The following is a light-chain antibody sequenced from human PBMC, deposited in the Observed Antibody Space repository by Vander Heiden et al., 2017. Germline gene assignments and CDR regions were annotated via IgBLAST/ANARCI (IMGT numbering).Light chain of an antibody. CDR1: SSDVGVYNY. CDR2: DVN. CDR3: SSYTSSSTWV. J-gene: IGLJ3*02. Sequence: QSALTQPASVSGSPGQSLTISCAGSSSDVGVYNYVSWYQQHPGKAPKLMIYDVNNRPSGVSDRFSGSKSGNTASLTISGLQAEDEADYYCSSYTSSSTWVFGGGTKLTVL. V-gene: IGLV2-14*03.